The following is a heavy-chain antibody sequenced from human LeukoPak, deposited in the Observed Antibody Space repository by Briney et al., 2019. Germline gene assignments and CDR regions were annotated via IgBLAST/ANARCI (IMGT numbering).Heavy chain of an antibody. Sequence: GGSLRLSCAASGFTFSNYPMSWVRQAPGKGLEWVSAISGSGGSTYYADSVKGRFTISRDNSKNTLYLQMNSLRAEDTAVYYCASFTPLLQNFDYWGQGTLVTVSS. J-gene: IGHJ4*02. CDR1: GFTFSNYP. CDR3: ASFTPLLQNFDY. V-gene: IGHV3-23*01. D-gene: IGHD2-15*01. CDR2: ISGSGGST.